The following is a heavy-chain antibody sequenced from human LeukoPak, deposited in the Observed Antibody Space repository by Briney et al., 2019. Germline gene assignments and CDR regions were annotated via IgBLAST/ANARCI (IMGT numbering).Heavy chain of an antibody. CDR1: GYSFTTYY. CDR2: INPNSGYT. CDR3: ARAALGSSWPYDTFDI. Sequence: ASVKVSCKASGYSFTTYYINWVRQAPGQGLEWMGRINPNSGYTNYVQKLQGRVTMTRDTSITTAYMELSRLRSDDTAVYYCARAALGSSWPYDTFDIWGQGTMVTVSS. V-gene: IGHV1-2*06. D-gene: IGHD6-13*01. J-gene: IGHJ3*02.